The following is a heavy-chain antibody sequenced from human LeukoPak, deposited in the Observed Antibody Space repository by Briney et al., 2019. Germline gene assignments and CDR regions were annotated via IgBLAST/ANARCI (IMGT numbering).Heavy chain of an antibody. CDR2: IYPGDSDT. V-gene: IGHV5-51*01. CDR3: ARHRDGDYIDY. CDR1: GSPFTSYW. Sequence: GESLKISCQGSGSPFTSYWIGWVRQVPGKGLEWMGIIYPGDSDTRYSPSFQGQVTISADKSISTAYLQWSSLKASDTAMYYCARHRDGDYIDYWGQGTLVTVSS. J-gene: IGHJ4*02. D-gene: IGHD4-17*01.